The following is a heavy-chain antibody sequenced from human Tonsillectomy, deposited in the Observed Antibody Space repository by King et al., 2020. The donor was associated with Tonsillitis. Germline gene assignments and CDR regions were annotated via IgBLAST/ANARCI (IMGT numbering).Heavy chain of an antibody. J-gene: IGHJ4*02. V-gene: IGHV4-59*08. D-gene: IGHD5-12*01. CDR1: GGSISSYY. CDR2: IYYSGST. CDR3: ARSYSGYDQGY. Sequence: QVQLQESGPGLVKPSETLSLTCTVSGGSISSYYWSWIRQPPGKGLEWIGYIYYSGSTNYNPSLTSRVTISVDTSKNQFSLTLSSVTAADTAVYYCARSYSGYDQGYWGQGTLVTVSS.